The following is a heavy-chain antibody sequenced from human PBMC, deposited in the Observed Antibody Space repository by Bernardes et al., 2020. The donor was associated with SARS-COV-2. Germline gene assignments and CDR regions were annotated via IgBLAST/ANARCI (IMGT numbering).Heavy chain of an antibody. Sequence: SVKVSCKASGASFSFRNYSINWLRHAPGQGLEWMGGIIPIFGTANSAQKFQGRVTITADKSTSTAYMELTSLRSEDTAVYYCARGGKRTVGLLHYYGMDVWGQGTTVTVSS. D-gene: IGHD4-17*01. CDR2: IIPIFGTA. CDR1: GASFSFRNYS. CDR3: ARGGKRTVGLLHYYGMDV. V-gene: IGHV1-69*06. J-gene: IGHJ6*02.